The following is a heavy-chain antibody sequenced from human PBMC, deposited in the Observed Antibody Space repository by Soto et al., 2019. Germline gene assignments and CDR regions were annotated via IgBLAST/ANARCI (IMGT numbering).Heavy chain of an antibody. CDR3: ASPTTVTTHWYFDL. Sequence: GGSLRLSCAASGFTFSSYWMSWVRQAPGKGLEWVANIKQDGSEKYYVDSVKGRFTISRDNAKNSLYLQMNSLRAEDTAVYYCASPTTVTTHWYFDLWGRGTLVTVSS. V-gene: IGHV3-7*01. CDR1: GFTFSSYW. J-gene: IGHJ2*01. D-gene: IGHD4-17*01. CDR2: IKQDGSEK.